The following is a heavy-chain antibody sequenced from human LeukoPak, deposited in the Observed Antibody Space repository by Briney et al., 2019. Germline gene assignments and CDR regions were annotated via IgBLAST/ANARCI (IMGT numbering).Heavy chain of an antibody. CDR3: ASEPSRIQLDY. CDR1: GGTFSSYA. V-gene: IGHV1-69*04. CDR2: IIPIFGIA. Sequence: ASVKVSCKASGGTFSSYAISWVRQAPGQGPEWMGRIIPIFGIANYAQKFQGRVTITADKSTSTAYMELSSLRSEDTAVYYCASEPSRIQLDYWGQGTLVTVSS. D-gene: IGHD2-21*01. J-gene: IGHJ4*02.